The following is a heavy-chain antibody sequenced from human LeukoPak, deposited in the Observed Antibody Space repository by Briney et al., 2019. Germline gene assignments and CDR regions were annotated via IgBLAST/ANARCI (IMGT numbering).Heavy chain of an antibody. Sequence: SETLSLTCTASGGSISSGGYSWSWIRQPPGKGLEWIGYIHHSGSTYYNPSLKSRVSISVDGSKNQFSLKLSSVTAADTAVYYCARSDYYDSSGLPTGWGQGTLVTVSS. CDR3: ARSDYYDSSGLPTG. J-gene: IGHJ4*02. V-gene: IGHV4-30-2*01. CDR1: GGSISSGGYS. D-gene: IGHD3-22*01. CDR2: IHHSGST.